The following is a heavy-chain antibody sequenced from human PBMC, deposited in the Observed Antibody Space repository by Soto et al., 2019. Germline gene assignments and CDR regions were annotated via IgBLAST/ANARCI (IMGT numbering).Heavy chain of an antibody. J-gene: IGHJ4*02. CDR3: ARVAAKWHPHPLDY. V-gene: IGHV3-33*01. CDR2: IWFDGSNK. CDR1: GFTFSNYA. Sequence: QVHLVESGGGVVQPGRSLRLSCAASGFTFSNYAMHWARQTPGKGLEWLAIIWFDGSNKYYAESVKGRFTISRDNSKNTLSLQMNSLRAEDTAVYFCARVAAKWHPHPLDYWGQGTLVTVST. D-gene: IGHD5-12*01.